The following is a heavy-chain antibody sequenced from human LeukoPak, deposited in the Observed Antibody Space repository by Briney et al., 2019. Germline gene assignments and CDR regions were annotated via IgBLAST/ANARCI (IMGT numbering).Heavy chain of an antibody. J-gene: IGHJ5*02. V-gene: IGHV1-2*02. Sequence: ASVKVSCKASGYTFTGYYMHWVRQAPGQGLEWMGWINPNSGGTNCAQKFQGRVTMTRDTSISTAYMELSRLRSDVTAVYYCAGASQWLVWEAWGQGTLATVSS. CDR3: AGASQWLVWEA. CDR1: GYTFTGYY. D-gene: IGHD6-19*01. CDR2: INPNSGGT.